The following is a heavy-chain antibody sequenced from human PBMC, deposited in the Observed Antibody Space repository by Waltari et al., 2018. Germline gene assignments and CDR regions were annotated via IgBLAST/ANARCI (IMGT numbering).Heavy chain of an antibody. V-gene: IGHV3-53*01. D-gene: IGHD4-17*01. CDR2: IYRDGRT. Sequence: EVQLVESGGGLIQPGGSLRLSCAASGIIVSANYMNWVRQAPGKGPKWVSVIYRDGRTYYADSGKGRLTTSRDNTKNTVYLQMNNWKTEDTAVYYCARPGEGPSSHWGQGTLVTVSS. CDR3: ARPGEGPSSH. J-gene: IGHJ4*02. CDR1: GIIVSANY.